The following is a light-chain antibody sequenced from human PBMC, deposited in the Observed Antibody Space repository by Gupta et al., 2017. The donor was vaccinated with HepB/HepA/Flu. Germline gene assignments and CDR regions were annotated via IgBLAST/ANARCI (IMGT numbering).Light chain of an antibody. CDR2: DTN. Sequence: QSVLTQPPSVSGAPGQRVTISCTGSSSNIGTGFDVHWYQHLPRTAPKLLIYDTNNRPSGVPDRFSGSKSGTSASLTITGLRTEDDGDYYCQSYDNNLSALGIFGGGTKLTVL. CDR1: SSNIGTGFD. V-gene: IGLV1-40*01. J-gene: IGLJ2*01. CDR3: QSYDNNLSALGI.